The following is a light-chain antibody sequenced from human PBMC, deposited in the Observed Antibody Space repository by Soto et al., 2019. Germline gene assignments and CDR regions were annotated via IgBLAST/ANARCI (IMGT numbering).Light chain of an antibody. V-gene: IGKV3D-15*02. J-gene: IGKJ1*01. CDR2: DAS. CDR1: QRLGST. Sequence: MSQSPYSLSASLGERVTISCRASQRLGSTLAWYQQKPGHAPRPLIYDASNIAXGIPARFSGSGSGTDFTLAISRLQPEDSATYYCLRDINSPWTFGQGTNADIK. CDR3: LRDINSPWT.